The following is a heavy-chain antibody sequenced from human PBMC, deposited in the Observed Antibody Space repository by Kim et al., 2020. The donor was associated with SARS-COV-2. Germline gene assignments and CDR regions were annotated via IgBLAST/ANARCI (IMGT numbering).Heavy chain of an antibody. Sequence: YADYVKVRCTISRDNAKNSLYLQMESLRAEDTALYDCAEFAGSGSYSDYWGQGTLVTVSS. J-gene: IGHJ4*02. V-gene: IGHV3-9*01. D-gene: IGHD3-10*01. CDR3: AEFAGSGSYSDY.